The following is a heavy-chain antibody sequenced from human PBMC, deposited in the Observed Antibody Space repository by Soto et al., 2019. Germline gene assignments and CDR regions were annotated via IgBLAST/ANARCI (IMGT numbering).Heavy chain of an antibody. Sequence: HPGGSLRLSCAASGFTFSSYEMNWVRQAPGKGLEWVSYISSSGSTIYYADSVKGRFTISRDNAKNSLYLQMNSLRAEDTAVYYCARPSSYYYGMDVWGQGTTVTVSS. CDR2: ISSSGSTI. CDR1: GFTFSSYE. J-gene: IGHJ6*02. CDR3: ARPSSYYYGMDV. V-gene: IGHV3-48*03.